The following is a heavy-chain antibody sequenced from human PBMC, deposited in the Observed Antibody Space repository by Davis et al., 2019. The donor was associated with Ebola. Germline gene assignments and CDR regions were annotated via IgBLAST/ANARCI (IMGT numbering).Heavy chain of an antibody. V-gene: IGHV4-34*01. Sequence: PSETLSLTCAVYGGSFSGYYWSWIRQPPGKGLEWIGEINHSGSTNYNPSLKSRVTISIDTSKNQFSLRLNSVTAADTAGYYCARDRYYGSGSYSYGMDVWGQGTTVTVSS. CDR2: INHSGST. CDR3: ARDRYYGSGSYSYGMDV. CDR1: GGSFSGYY. J-gene: IGHJ6*02. D-gene: IGHD3-10*01.